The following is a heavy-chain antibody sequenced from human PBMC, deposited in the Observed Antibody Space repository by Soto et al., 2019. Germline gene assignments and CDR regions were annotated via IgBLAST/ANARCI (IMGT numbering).Heavy chain of an antibody. CDR3: ARDRGGGLGAFDI. V-gene: IGHV1-69*13. CDR1: GGTFSSYA. D-gene: IGHD3-16*01. J-gene: IGHJ3*02. CDR2: IIPIFGTA. Sequence: GAAVKVSCKASGGTFSSYAISWVRQAPGQGLEWMGGIIPIFGTANYAQKFQGRVTITADESTSTAYMELSSLRSEDTAVYYCARDRGGGLGAFDIWGQGTMVTVSS.